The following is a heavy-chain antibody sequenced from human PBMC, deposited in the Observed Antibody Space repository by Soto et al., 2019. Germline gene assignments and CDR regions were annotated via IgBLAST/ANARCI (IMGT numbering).Heavy chain of an antibody. Sequence: SETMSLPNTVADGSIIDYCGSWIRQTPGKGLEWIGYFYYSGSTNYNPSLKSRVTISLDTSKNQFSLKLSSVTAADTAVYYCARDRGDRNDYYYGVDVWGQGTTVTVSS. CDR2: FYYSGST. V-gene: IGHV4-59*01. CDR3: ARDRGDRNDYYYGVDV. D-gene: IGHD7-27*01. J-gene: IGHJ6*02. CDR1: DGSIIDYC.